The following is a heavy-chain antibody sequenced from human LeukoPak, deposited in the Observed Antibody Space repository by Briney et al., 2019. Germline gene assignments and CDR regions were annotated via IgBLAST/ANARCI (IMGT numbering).Heavy chain of an antibody. V-gene: IGHV4-4*02. D-gene: IGHD1-1*01. Sequence: PSDTLSLTCAVSCASITMNNWWGWVRQPPGKGLEWIGEIYHSGRTNSNPSLKSRVTMSVDKSKNQVSLRLRSVTAADTAMYYCASRWRNGMDVWGQGTTVTVSS. CDR3: ASRWRNGMDV. J-gene: IGHJ6*02. CDR2: IYHSGRT. CDR1: CASITMNNW.